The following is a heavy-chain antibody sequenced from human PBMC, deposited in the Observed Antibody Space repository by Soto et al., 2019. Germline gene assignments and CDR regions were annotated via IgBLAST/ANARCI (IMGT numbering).Heavy chain of an antibody. CDR2: IYWDDDK. CDR3: AHTPEGASRIWGTGRYFQH. CDR1: GFLLSTSGVG. J-gene: IGHJ1*01. Sequence: QITLKESGPTLVKPTQTLTLTCTFSGFLLSTSGVGVAWIRQPPGKALEWLSLIYWDDDKRYSPSLKSRLTITKDTSKIQVVLKMSNMDPVDTATYYCAHTPEGASRIWGTGRYFQHWGQGTLVTVSS. V-gene: IGHV2-5*02. D-gene: IGHD3-16*01.